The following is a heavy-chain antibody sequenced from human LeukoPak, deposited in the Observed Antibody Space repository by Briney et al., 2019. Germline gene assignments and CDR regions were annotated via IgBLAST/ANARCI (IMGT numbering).Heavy chain of an antibody. V-gene: IGHV3-23*01. Sequence: PGGTLRLSCAASGFTFNSYGMCWVRQAPGKGLEWVSGMSGSGGATYYADSVKGRFTVSRDDPHNTLYLQMNSVRAEDTAVYFCARGGVDHYGSGTYYLMYYFDHWGQGALVTVSS. CDR1: GFTFNSYG. CDR3: ARGGVDHYGSGTYYLMYYFDH. J-gene: IGHJ4*02. D-gene: IGHD3-10*01. CDR2: MSGSGGAT.